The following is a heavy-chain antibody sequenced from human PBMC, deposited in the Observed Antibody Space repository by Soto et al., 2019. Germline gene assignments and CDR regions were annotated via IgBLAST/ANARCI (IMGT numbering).Heavy chain of an antibody. Sequence: ASVKVSCKASGYTFTSYGISWVRQAPGQGLEWMGWISAYNGNTNYAQKLQGRVTMTTDTSTSTAYMELRSLRSDDTAVYYCAREDGYSSSWYGWFDPWGQGTLVTVSS. V-gene: IGHV1-18*01. CDR1: GYTFTSYG. CDR3: AREDGYSSSWYGWFDP. J-gene: IGHJ5*02. CDR2: ISAYNGNT. D-gene: IGHD6-13*01.